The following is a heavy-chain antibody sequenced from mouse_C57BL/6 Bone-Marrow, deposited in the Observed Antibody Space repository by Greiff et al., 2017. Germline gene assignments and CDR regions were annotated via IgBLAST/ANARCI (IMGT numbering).Heavy chain of an antibody. J-gene: IGHJ4*01. CDR2: IDPNSGGT. Sequence: QVQLQQPGAELVKPGASVKLSCKASGYTFTSYWMHWVKQRPGRGLEWIGRIDPNSGGTKYNEKFKSKATLTVDKPSSTAYMQLSSLPSEDSAVYYCATYYSNFYYYAMDYWGQGTSVTVSS. CDR1: GYTFTSYW. V-gene: IGHV1-72*01. D-gene: IGHD2-5*01. CDR3: ATYYSNFYYYAMDY.